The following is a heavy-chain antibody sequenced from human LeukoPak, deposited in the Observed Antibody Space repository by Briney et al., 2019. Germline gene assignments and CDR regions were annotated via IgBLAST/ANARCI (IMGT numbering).Heavy chain of an antibody. CDR3: ARGGLNEVLLWAPLDY. CDR1: GFTFSSYE. V-gene: IGHV3-48*03. D-gene: IGHD3-10*01. Sequence: GGSLRLSCAASGFTFSSYEMNWVRQAPGKGLEWVSYISSSGSTIYHADSVKGRFTISRDNAKNSLYLQMNSLRAEDTAVYYCARGGLNEVLLWAPLDYWGQGTLVTVSS. CDR2: ISSSGSTI. J-gene: IGHJ4*02.